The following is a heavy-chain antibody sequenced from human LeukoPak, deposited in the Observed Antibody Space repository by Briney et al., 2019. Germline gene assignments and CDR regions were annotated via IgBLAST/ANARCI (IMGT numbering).Heavy chain of an antibody. V-gene: IGHV4-39*01. Sequence: PSETLSLTCTVSGGSISSSSYYWGWIRQPPGKGLEWIGSIYYSGSTYYNPSLKSRVTISVDTSKNQFSLKLSSVTAADTAVYYCACYYPQGVAFDIWGQGTMVTVSS. CDR2: IYYSGST. J-gene: IGHJ3*02. D-gene: IGHD3-10*01. CDR1: GGSISSSSYY. CDR3: ACYYPQGVAFDI.